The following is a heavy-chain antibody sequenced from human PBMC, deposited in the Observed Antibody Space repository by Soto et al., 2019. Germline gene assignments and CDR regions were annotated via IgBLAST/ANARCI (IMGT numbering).Heavy chain of an antibody. CDR2: ISAYNGNT. CDR3: ARDTKYSSSSWAYGMDV. Sequence: ASVKVSCKASGYTSTSYGISWVRQAPGQGLEWMGWISAYNGNTNYAQKLQGRVTMTTDTSTSTAYMELRSLRSDDTAVYYCARDTKYSSSSWAYGMDVWGQGTTVTVSS. CDR1: GYTSTSYG. V-gene: IGHV1-18*04. J-gene: IGHJ6*02. D-gene: IGHD6-6*01.